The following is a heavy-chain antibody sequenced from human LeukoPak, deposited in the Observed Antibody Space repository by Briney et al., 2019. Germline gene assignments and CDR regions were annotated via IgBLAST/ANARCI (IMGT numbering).Heavy chain of an antibody. Sequence: KSGESLKISCKGSGYSFTSYWIGWVRQMPGKGPEWMGIIYPGDSDTRYSPSFQGQVTISADKSISTAYLQWSSLKASDTAMYYCARQVEYCSSTSCSTPFDPWGQGTLVTVSP. CDR1: GYSFTSYW. J-gene: IGHJ5*02. V-gene: IGHV5-51*01. CDR2: IYPGDSDT. D-gene: IGHD2-2*01. CDR3: ARQVEYCSSTSCSTPFDP.